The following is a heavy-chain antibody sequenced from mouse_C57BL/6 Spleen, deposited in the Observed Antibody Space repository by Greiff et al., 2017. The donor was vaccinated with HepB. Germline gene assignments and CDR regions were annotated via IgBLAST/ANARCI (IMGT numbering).Heavy chain of an antibody. CDR2: IYWDDDK. CDR1: GFSLSTSGMG. Sequence: QVTLKESGPGILQSSQTLSMSCSFSGFSLSTSGMGVSWIRQPSGKGLEWLAHIYWDDDKRYNPSLKSRLTISKDTSRNPVFLKITSVNTADTATYYCARIYYDYAWFAYWGQGTLVTVSA. V-gene: IGHV8-12*01. CDR3: ARIYYDYAWFAY. J-gene: IGHJ3*01. D-gene: IGHD2-4*01.